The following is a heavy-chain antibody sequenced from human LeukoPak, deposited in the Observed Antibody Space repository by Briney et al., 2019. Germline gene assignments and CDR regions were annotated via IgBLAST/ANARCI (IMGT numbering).Heavy chain of an antibody. V-gene: IGHV4-34*01. D-gene: IGHD5-18*01. CDR1: GGSFSGYY. CDR2: INHSGST. CDR3: ARGGHGYSYGYNYYYYMDV. Sequence: SETLSLTCAVYGGSFSGYYWSWIRQPPGKGLEWIGEINHSGSTNYNPSLKSRVTISVDTSKNQFSLKLSSVTAADPAVYYCARGGHGYSYGYNYYYYMDVWGKGTTVTVSS. J-gene: IGHJ6*03.